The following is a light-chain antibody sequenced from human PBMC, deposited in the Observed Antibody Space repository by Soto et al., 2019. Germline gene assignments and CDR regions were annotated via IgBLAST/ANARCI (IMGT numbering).Light chain of an antibody. Sequence: EFVLTHSPGTLSLSPVEIATLSFSASQSVSSSYLAWYQQKPGQAPRLLIYGASSRATGIPDRFSGSGSGTDFTLTISRLEPEDFAVYYCQQYGSSGKFGQGTKVDIK. J-gene: IGKJ1*01. CDR3: QQYGSSGK. CDR1: QSVSSSY. CDR2: GAS. V-gene: IGKV3-20*01.